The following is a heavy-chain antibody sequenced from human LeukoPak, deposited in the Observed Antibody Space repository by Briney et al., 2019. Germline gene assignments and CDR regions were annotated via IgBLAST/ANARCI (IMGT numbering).Heavy chain of an antibody. Sequence: ASVKVSCKASGYTFTGYYMHCVRQAPGQGLEWMGWINPNSGGTNYAQKFQGRVTMTRDTSISTAYMELSRLRSDDTAVYYCARDTGYGSGSYYNLASDYWGQGTLVTVSS. CDR1: GYTFTGYY. V-gene: IGHV1-2*02. CDR2: INPNSGGT. D-gene: IGHD3-10*01. J-gene: IGHJ4*02. CDR3: ARDTGYGSGSYYNLASDY.